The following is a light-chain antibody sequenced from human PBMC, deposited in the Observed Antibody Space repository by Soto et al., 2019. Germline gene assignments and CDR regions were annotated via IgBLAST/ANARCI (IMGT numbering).Light chain of an antibody. CDR3: SSYTSSSTLSTYV. Sequence: QSALTQPASVSGSPGQSITISCTGTSSDVGGYNYVSWYQHRPGKAPKLMIYDVSNRPSGVSNRFSGSKSGNTASLIISGLQAEDEADYYCSSYTSSSTLSTYVFGTGTRSPS. V-gene: IGLV2-14*03. CDR1: SSDVGGYNY. J-gene: IGLJ1*01. CDR2: DVS.